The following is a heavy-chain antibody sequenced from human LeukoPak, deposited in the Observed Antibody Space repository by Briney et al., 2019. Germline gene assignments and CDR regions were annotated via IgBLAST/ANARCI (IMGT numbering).Heavy chain of an antibody. Sequence: PGGSLRLSCAASGFTFSSYGMHWVRQAPGKGLEWVAFIRYDGSNKYYADSVKGRSTISRDNSKNTLYLQMNSLRAEDTAVYYCTTYPDYVWGSYRFDYWGQGTLVTVSS. CDR2: IRYDGSNK. CDR3: TTYPDYVWGSYRFDY. CDR1: GFTFSSYG. V-gene: IGHV3-30*02. J-gene: IGHJ4*02. D-gene: IGHD3-16*02.